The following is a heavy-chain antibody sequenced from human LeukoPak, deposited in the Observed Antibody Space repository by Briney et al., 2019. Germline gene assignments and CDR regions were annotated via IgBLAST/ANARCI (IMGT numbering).Heavy chain of an antibody. CDR2: FDSEDGET. Sequence: ASVKVSCKVSGDTLTELSMHWVRQAPGKGLEWMGGFDSEDGETIYAQKFQGRVTMTRDTSISTAYMELSRLRSDDTAVYYCARARVTTVTTPSGYGMDVWGQGTTVTVSS. D-gene: IGHD4-17*01. CDR1: GDTLTELS. V-gene: IGHV1-24*01. J-gene: IGHJ6*02. CDR3: ARARVTTVTTPSGYGMDV.